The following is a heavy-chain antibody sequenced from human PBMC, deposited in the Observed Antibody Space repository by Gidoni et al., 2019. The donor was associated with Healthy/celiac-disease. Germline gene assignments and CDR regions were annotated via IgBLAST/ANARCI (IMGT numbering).Heavy chain of an antibody. Sequence: QVQLVESGGGVGQPGRSLRLSCAASGFTFSSYAMHWVRQAPGKGLEWVAVISYDGSNKYYADSVKGRFTISRDNSKNTLYLQMNSLRAEDTAVYYCARDRAWFGNDAFDIWGQGTMVTVSS. CDR2: ISYDGSNK. CDR3: ARDRAWFGNDAFDI. V-gene: IGHV3-30-3*01. CDR1: GFTFSSYA. J-gene: IGHJ3*02. D-gene: IGHD3-16*01.